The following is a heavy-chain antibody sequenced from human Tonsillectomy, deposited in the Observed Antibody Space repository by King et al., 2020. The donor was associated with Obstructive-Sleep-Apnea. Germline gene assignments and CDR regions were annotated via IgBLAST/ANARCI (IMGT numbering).Heavy chain of an antibody. D-gene: IGHD3-9*01. CDR3: VMNGYYTLDS. Sequence: QLQESGPGLVQPSGTLALTCDVSGDSIRSDIWWSWVRQPPGKGLEWIGEIFPTGSTNYNPSLKSRVTISGDRSKRQFSLKLTSVTAADTAVYYCVMNGYYTLDSWGQGTLVTVSS. CDR2: IFPTGST. CDR1: GDSIRSDIW. V-gene: IGHV4-4*02. J-gene: IGHJ4*02.